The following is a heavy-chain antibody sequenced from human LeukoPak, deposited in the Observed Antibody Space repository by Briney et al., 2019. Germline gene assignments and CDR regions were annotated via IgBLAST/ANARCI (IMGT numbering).Heavy chain of an antibody. CDR3: ARGPRGLAHTYYYGMDV. D-gene: IGHD6-19*01. CDR2: ISYDGSNK. Sequence: PGRSLRLSCAASGFTFSSYGMHWVRQAPGKGLEWVAVISYDGSNKYYADSVKGRFTISRDNSKNTLYLQMNSLRAEDTAVYYCARGPRGLAHTYYYGMDVWGQGTTVTVSS. CDR1: GFTFSSYG. J-gene: IGHJ6*02. V-gene: IGHV3-30*03.